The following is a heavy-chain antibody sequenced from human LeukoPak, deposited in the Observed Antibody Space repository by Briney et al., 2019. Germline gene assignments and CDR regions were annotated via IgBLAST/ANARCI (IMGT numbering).Heavy chain of an antibody. J-gene: IGHJ4*02. V-gene: IGHV3-23*01. Sequence: PGGSLRLSCAASGFTFSSYAMSWVRQAPGKGLEWVSAISGSGGSTYYADSVKGRFTISRDNSKNTLYLQMNSLRAEDTAVYYCAKTPISVYYGSGSYSPGDYWGQGTLVTVSS. CDR1: GFTFSSYA. CDR3: AKTPISVYYGSGSYSPGDY. CDR2: ISGSGGST. D-gene: IGHD3-10*01.